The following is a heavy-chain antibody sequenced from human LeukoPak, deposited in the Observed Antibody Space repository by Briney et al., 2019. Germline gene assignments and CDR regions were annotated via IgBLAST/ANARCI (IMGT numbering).Heavy chain of an antibody. CDR1: GGSFSGYY. D-gene: IGHD3-22*01. CDR3: ARPDYYYDSSGYFYY. Sequence: PSETLSLTCAVYGGSFSGYYWSWIRQPPGKGLEWIGEINHSGSTNYNPSLKSRVTISVDTSKNQFSLKLSSVTAADTAVYYCARPDYYYDSSGYFYYWGQGTLVTVSS. V-gene: IGHV4-34*01. CDR2: INHSGST. J-gene: IGHJ4*02.